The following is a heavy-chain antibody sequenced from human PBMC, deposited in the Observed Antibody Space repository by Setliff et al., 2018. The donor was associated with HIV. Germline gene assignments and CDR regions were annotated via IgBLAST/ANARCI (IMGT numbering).Heavy chain of an antibody. CDR1: GYSINDGYY. D-gene: IGHD3-3*01. V-gene: IGHV4-38-2*01. J-gene: IGHJ4*02. CDR3: ARDRALRFSQSPSSHYFDY. CDR2: VYHGGTT. Sequence: SETLSLTCDVSGYSINDGYYWAWIRQFPGMGLQWIGRVYHGGTTNYNPTLKSRVAISTDTSKNQFSLKLGSVSATDTAVYFCARDRALRFSQSPSSHYFDYWGQGTLVTVSS.